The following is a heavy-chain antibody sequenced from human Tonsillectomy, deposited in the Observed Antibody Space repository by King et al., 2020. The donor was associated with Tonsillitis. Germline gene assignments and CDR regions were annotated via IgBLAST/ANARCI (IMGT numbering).Heavy chain of an antibody. D-gene: IGHD3-22*01. Sequence: QLVQSGGGVVQPGRSLRLSCAASGLTFSNYGMHWVRQAPGKGLEWVAVIWYDGSNQYYADSVKGRFTISRDNSKNTLYLQMNSLRAEDMAVYYCARGEYYYDSSGYPGDYWGQGTLVTVSS. CDR3: ARGEYYYDSSGYPGDY. V-gene: IGHV3-33*08. CDR2: IWYDGSNQ. J-gene: IGHJ4*02. CDR1: GLTFSNYG.